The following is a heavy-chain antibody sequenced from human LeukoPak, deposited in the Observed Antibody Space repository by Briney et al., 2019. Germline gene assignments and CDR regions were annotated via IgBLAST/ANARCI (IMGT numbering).Heavy chain of an antibody. D-gene: IGHD6-19*01. Sequence: PGGSLRLSCAASAFNFDDYGMSWVRQVPGKGLEWVSGINLNGGSIGYADSVKGRFTISRDNAKNSLYLQVNSLRAEDTAVYYCASKQWLVSDFDYWGQGTLVTVSS. V-gene: IGHV3-20*04. CDR2: INLNGGSI. CDR1: AFNFDDYG. CDR3: ASKQWLVSDFDY. J-gene: IGHJ4*02.